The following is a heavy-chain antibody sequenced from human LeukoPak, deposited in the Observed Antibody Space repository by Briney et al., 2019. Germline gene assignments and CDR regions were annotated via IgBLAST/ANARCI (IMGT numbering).Heavy chain of an antibody. D-gene: IGHD3-3*01. CDR1: GGSISSGDYY. CDR2: IYYSGST. CDR3: ARTLRFLEWSDY. V-gene: IGHV4-30-4*08. Sequence: SQTPSLTCTVSGGSISSGDYYWSWIRQPPGKGLEWIGYIYYSGSTYYNPSLKSRVTISVDTSKNQFSLKLSSVTAADTAVYYCARTLRFLEWSDYWGQGTLVTVSS. J-gene: IGHJ4*02.